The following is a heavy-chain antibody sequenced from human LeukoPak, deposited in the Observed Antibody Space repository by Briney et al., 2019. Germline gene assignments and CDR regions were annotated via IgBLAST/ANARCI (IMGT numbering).Heavy chain of an antibody. Sequence: GGSLRLSCAASGFTFSSSSMSWVRQSPGKGLEWVSTISGSGGSSYYADSVKGRFTISRDDSKNTLYLQMHSLRAEDTAVYYCAKITTNWGQGTLVTVSS. V-gene: IGHV3-23*01. J-gene: IGHJ4*02. CDR3: AKITTN. D-gene: IGHD1-1*01. CDR1: GFTFSSSS. CDR2: ISGSGGSS.